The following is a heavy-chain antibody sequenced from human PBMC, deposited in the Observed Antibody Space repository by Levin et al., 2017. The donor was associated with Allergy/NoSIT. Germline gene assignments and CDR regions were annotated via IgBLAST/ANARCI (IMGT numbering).Heavy chain of an antibody. V-gene: IGHV3-66*01. CDR3: ARVRFAAAAGYYFDY. J-gene: IGHJ4*02. CDR2: IYSGGST. D-gene: IGHD6-13*01. CDR1: GFTVSSNY. Sequence: LSLTCAASGFTVSSNYMSWVRQAPGKGLEWVSVIYSGGSTYYADSVKGRFTISRDNSKNTLYLQMNSLRAEGTAVYYCARVRFAAAAGYYFDYWGQGTLVTVSS.